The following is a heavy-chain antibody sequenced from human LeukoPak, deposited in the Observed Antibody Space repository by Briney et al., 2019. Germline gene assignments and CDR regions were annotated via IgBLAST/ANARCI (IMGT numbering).Heavy chain of an antibody. CDR1: GFTFSSYW. CDR2: IKQDGSEK. CDR3: ATFRFLGT. V-gene: IGHV3-7*03. J-gene: IGHJ3*01. Sequence: GGSLRLSCEASGFTFSSYWMSWVRQAPGKGLEWVANIKQDGSEKYYVDSVKGRFTISRDNVKNSLYLQMNSLRAEDTAIYYCATFRFLGTWGQGTMVTVSP. D-gene: IGHD3-3*01.